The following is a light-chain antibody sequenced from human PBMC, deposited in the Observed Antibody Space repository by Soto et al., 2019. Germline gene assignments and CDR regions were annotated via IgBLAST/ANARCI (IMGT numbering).Light chain of an antibody. CDR2: DTS. CDR3: HQRYNWPRVT. CDR1: QSVRSN. J-gene: IGKJ5*01. Sequence: EIVMTQSPATLSVSPGERATLCCRASQSVRSNLAWYQQKPGQAPRLLIHDTSSRAIGIPDRFSGSKSGTNFTLTIRRMEPEDFAVYFCHQRYNWPRVTFGQGTRLEIK. V-gene: IGKV3D-15*01.